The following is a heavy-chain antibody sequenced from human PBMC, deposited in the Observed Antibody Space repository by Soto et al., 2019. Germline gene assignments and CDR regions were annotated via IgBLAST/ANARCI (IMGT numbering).Heavy chain of an antibody. CDR3: ARTLYGDNVDY. CDR2: MNPNSGNT. Sequence: ASVKVSCKASGGTFRNYPINWVRQATGQGLEWMGWMNPNSGNTGYAQKFQGRVTMTRNTSISTAYMELSSLRSEDTAVYYCARTLYGDNVDYWGQGTLVTVSS. D-gene: IGHD4-17*01. V-gene: IGHV1-8*01. CDR1: GGTFRNYP. J-gene: IGHJ4*02.